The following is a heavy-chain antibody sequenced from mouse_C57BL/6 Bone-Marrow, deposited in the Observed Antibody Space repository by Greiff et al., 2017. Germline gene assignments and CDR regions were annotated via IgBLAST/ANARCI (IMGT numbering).Heavy chain of an antibody. CDR2: ISYSGST. V-gene: IGHV3-8*01. CDR1: GYSITSDH. J-gene: IGHJ1*03. CDR3: ARRQSNWYFDV. Sequence: EVKLQESGPGLAKPSQTLSLTCSVTGYSITSDHWNWIRKFTGNKLEYMGYISYSGSTYYNPSLKSRISITRYTSKNQYYLQLNSVTTEDTATYYCARRQSNWYFDVWGTGTTVTVSS.